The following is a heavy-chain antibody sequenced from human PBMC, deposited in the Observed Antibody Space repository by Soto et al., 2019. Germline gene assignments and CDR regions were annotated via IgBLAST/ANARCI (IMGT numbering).Heavy chain of an antibody. CDR3: PTYHGDYNSDH. V-gene: IGHV1-24*01. D-gene: IGHD4-17*01. J-gene: IGHJ5*02. CDR2: FDPDEAET. Sequence: QVQLVQSGAEVKKPGASVKVSCKVSGYTLNEVAMHWVRQAPGKGLEWLGGFDPDEAETIYAQHFQGRVTMTEDTSTDTVYMELSSLRSEDAALYFCPTYHGDYNSDHWGQGTLVTVSS. CDR1: GYTLNEVA.